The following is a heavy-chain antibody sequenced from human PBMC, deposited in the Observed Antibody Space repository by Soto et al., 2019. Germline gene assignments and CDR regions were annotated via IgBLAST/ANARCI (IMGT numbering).Heavy chain of an antibody. CDR1: GGSVNDGNFY. V-gene: IGHV4-61*01. J-gene: IGHJ5*02. Sequence: QVQLQESGPGLVKPSETLSLPCSVSGGSVNDGNFYWNWIRQSPGKGLEWIGYIHHSGISNYNPSLKRRVTSSVDTSKNEFALKLNSVTAADTAVYYGARGLTMGALPSHFHRWGQGTHVTVSS. D-gene: IGHD3-16*01. CDR3: ARGLTMGALPSHFHR. CDR2: IHHSGIS.